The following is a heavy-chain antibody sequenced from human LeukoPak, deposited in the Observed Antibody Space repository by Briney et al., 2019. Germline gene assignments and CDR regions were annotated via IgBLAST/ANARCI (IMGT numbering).Heavy chain of an antibody. V-gene: IGHV1-69*13. D-gene: IGHD6-13*01. CDR3: AREVGQQLPYYYYGMDV. Sequence: ASVKVSCKASGGTFSSYAISWVRQAPGQGLEWMGGIIPIFGTANYAQKFQGRVTITADESTSTAYMELSSLRSEDTAVYYCAREVGQQLPYYYYGMDVWGQGTTVTVSS. CDR2: IIPIFGTA. CDR1: GGTFSSYA. J-gene: IGHJ6*02.